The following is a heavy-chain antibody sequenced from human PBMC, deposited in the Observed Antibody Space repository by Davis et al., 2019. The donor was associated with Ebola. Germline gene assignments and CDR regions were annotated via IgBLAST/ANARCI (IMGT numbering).Heavy chain of an antibody. CDR1: GFTFSSYW. J-gene: IGHJ4*02. Sequence: GESLKISCAASGFTFSSYWMSWVRQAPGKGLEWVANIKQDGSEKYYVDSVKGRFTISRDNAKNSLSLQMNSLRAEDTAVYYCTRVRWLQLKYYFDSWGQGTLVTVSS. V-gene: IGHV3-7*03. CDR2: IKQDGSEK. D-gene: IGHD5-24*01. CDR3: TRVRWLQLKYYFDS.